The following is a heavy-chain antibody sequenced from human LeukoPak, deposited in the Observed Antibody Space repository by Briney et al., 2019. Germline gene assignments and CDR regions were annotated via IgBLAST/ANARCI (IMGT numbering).Heavy chain of an antibody. CDR2: VFTSGRT. CDR3: VGDDTGFDP. V-gene: IGHV4-4*07. CDR1: GASISSYSC. Sequence: AETQSLTCAVSGASISSYSCWSWIRQPAGKGLEWIGRVFTSGRTDYNPSLRSRVTMSLDTSKNQFSLKLNSVTAADTAVYYCVGDDTGFDPWGQGTLVTVSS. J-gene: IGHJ5*02.